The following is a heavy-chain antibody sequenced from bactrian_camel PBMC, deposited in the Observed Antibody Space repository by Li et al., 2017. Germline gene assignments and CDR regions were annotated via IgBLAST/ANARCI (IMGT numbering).Heavy chain of an antibody. CDR2: LDIYGGL. CDR3: AARRARCPATHCYGSTCVFSD. CDR1: GLSVDTHC. J-gene: IGHJ4*01. V-gene: IGHV3S55*01. Sequence: HVQLVESGGGSVQAGGSLRLSCAASGLSVDTHCMSWFRQTPGKKREGVAALDIYGGLRYDDSVRGRFTISKENTGNTLILHMNNLKPEDAGMYYCAARRARCPATHCYGSTCVFSDWGQGTQVTVS. D-gene: IGHD6*01.